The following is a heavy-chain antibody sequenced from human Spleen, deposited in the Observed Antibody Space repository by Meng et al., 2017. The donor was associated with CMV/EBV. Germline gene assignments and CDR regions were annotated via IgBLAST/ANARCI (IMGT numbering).Heavy chain of an antibody. CDR3: ARALFNAMDV. D-gene: IGHD2-8*01. CDR2: IYYSGST. Sequence: GSLRLSCTVSGGSVSSGSYYWSWIRQPPGKGLEWIGYIYYSGSTNYNPSLKSRVTISVDTSKNHFSLKLSSVTAADTAVYYCARALFNAMDVWGQGTTVTVSS. V-gene: IGHV4-61*01. CDR1: GGSVSSGSYY. J-gene: IGHJ6*02.